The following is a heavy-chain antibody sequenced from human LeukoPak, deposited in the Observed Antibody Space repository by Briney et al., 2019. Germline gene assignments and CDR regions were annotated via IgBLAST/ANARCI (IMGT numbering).Heavy chain of an antibody. D-gene: IGHD4-11*01. V-gene: IGHV3-66*01. J-gene: IGHJ6*02. CDR1: GFTFSDYY. CDR3: ARSYSNHLFGMDV. Sequence: GGSLRLSCAASGFTFSDYYMSWIRQAPGKGLEWVSVMYSGGSTYYADSVKGRVAISRDNSQNTVFLQMNSVRVEDTAVYYCARSYSNHLFGMDVWGQGTAVTVSS. CDR2: MYSGGST.